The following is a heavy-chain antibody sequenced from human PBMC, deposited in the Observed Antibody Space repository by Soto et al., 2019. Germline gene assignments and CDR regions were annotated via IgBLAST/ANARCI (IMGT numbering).Heavy chain of an antibody. D-gene: IGHD4-17*01. CDR2: IYYSGTT. CDR1: GGSIRRGDYY. V-gene: IGHV4-31*03. Sequence: PSETLSLTCTVSGGSIRRGDYYWSWIRQHPGKGLEWIGYIYYSGTTYYNPSLKSRVTISVNTSKNQFSLKLSSVTAADTAVYYCARESQPTVVIDSWGQGTLVTVSS. J-gene: IGHJ4*02. CDR3: ARESQPTVVIDS.